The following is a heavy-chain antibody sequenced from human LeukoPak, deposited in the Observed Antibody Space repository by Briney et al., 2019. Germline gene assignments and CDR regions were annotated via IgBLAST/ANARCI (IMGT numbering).Heavy chain of an antibody. V-gene: IGHV3-30*04. CDR2: ISYDGSNK. D-gene: IGHD3-22*01. J-gene: IGHJ4*02. CDR3: ARGAYTYYYDSSGYYF. CDR1: GFTFSSYA. Sequence: GGSLRLSCAASGFTFSSYAMHWVRQAPGKGLEWVALISYDGSNKYYADSVKGRFTISRDNSKNTLYLQMNSLRTEDTAVYYCARGAYTYYYDSSGYYFWGQGTLVTVSS.